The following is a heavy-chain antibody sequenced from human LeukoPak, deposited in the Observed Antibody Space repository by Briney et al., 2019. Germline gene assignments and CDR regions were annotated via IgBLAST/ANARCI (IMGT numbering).Heavy chain of an antibody. CDR1: GYPFNSFA. CDR3: ARDLRRAAVAGAFDY. Sequence: GTSLRLSCAASGYPFNSFAMHWVRQAPGKGLEWLSVISFDSHDKFYSDSVRGRFTISRDNSKNTVYLQMNSLRVEDTGVYYCARDLRRAAVAGAFDYWGQGTLVTVSS. CDR2: ISFDSHDK. J-gene: IGHJ4*02. D-gene: IGHD6-19*01. V-gene: IGHV3-30-3*01.